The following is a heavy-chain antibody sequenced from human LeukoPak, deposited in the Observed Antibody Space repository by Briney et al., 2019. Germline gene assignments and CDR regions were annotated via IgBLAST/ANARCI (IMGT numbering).Heavy chain of an antibody. CDR1: GGSISSYY. V-gene: IGHV4-59*01. Sequence: PSETLSLTCTVSGGSISSYYWSWIRQPPGKGLEWIGYIYYSGSTNYNPSLKSRVTISADTSKNQFSLKLSSVTAADTAVYYCARFRGAAAPHFDYRGQGTLVTVSS. J-gene: IGHJ4*02. D-gene: IGHD6-13*01. CDR3: ARFRGAAAPHFDY. CDR2: IYYSGST.